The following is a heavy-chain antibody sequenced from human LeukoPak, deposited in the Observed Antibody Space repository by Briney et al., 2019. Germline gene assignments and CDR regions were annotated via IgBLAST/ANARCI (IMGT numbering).Heavy chain of an antibody. CDR3: ARSPEGRGELYFDY. Sequence: GGSLRLSCAASGFTFGSYAMHWVRQAPGKGLECVAIMAYDASFTYYADSVKGRFTISRDNSKSRLYLQMSSLTPDDTAVYYCARSPEGRGELYFDYWGQGTLVTVSS. V-gene: IGHV3-30*04. J-gene: IGHJ4*02. D-gene: IGHD1-26*01. CDR2: MAYDASFT. CDR1: GFTFGSYA.